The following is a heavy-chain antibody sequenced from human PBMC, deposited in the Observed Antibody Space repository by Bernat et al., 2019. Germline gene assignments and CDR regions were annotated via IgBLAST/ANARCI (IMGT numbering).Heavy chain of an antibody. CDR1: GFTFRNYG. D-gene: IGHD3-16*01. J-gene: IGHJ6*02. V-gene: IGHV3-30*02. Sequence: QVQLVESGGGVVQPGGSLRLSCAASGFTFRNYGMHWVRQTPTKGLEWVAFTRYDGDKKYYLDSVKGRFTISRDNSKNTLYLQMNSLRTEDTAVYYCAKDGSRGIQLGEFGTLGMDVWGQGTTVTVSS. CDR3: AKDGSRGIQLGEFGTLGMDV. CDR2: TRYDGDKK.